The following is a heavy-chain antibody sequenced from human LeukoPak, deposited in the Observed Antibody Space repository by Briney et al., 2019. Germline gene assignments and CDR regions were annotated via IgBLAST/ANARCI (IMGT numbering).Heavy chain of an antibody. D-gene: IGHD3-22*01. Sequence: PGGSLRLSCAAHGFTLSSYAREWGRQAQGKGLEWEEVISYDGSNKYYADSVKGRFSISIDNSKNTLYLQMNRLRAEDTAVYYCARPVGYYSYFDYWGQGTLVTVSS. CDR1: GFTLSSYA. V-gene: IGHV3-30-3*01. CDR2: ISYDGSNK. J-gene: IGHJ4*02. CDR3: ARPVGYYSYFDY.